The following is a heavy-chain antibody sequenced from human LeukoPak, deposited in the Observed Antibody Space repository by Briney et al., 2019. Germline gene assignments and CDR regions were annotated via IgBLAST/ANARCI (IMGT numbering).Heavy chain of an antibody. Sequence: SETLSLTCTVSGGSMNSYYWGWIRQPPGKGLEWIGSIYYSGSTYYNPSLKSRVTISVDTSKNQFSLKLSSVTAADTAVYYCARGPPPSRTSSVDYWGQGTLVTVSS. CDR3: ARGPPPSRTSSVDY. D-gene: IGHD2-2*01. J-gene: IGHJ4*02. CDR1: GGSMNSYY. CDR2: IYYSGST. V-gene: IGHV4-39*07.